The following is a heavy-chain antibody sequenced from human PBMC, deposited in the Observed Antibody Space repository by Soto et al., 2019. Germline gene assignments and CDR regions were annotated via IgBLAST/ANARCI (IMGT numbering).Heavy chain of an antibody. CDR3: ARGGELGYCTNGVCTKQYYYYYYMDV. CDR2: IIPILGIA. CDR1: GGTFSSYT. D-gene: IGHD2-8*01. J-gene: IGHJ6*03. V-gene: IGHV1-69*02. Sequence: SVKVSCKASGGTFSSYTISWVRQAPGQGLEWMGKIIPILGIANYAQKFQGRVTITADKSTSTAYMEMSSLRSEDTAVYYCARGGELGYCTNGVCTKQYYYYYYMDVWGKGTTVTVSS.